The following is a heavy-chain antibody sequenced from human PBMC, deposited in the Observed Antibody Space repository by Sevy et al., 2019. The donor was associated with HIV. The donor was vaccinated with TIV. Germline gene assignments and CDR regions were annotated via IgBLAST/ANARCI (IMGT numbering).Heavy chain of an antibody. D-gene: IGHD2-21*02. CDR2: ITGSGGTI. CDR3: AKDGVYXGNFEHXLX. Sequence: GGSLRLSXAASXXXFTTYAMSWVRQAPGKGLEWVSSITGSGGTIYYADSVKGRFTISRDNSKNTLYLQMNSLRAEDTAVYYCAKDGVYXGNFEHXLXXGQGTLVTVSS. V-gene: IGHV3-23*01. J-gene: IGHJ1*01. CDR1: XXXFTTYA.